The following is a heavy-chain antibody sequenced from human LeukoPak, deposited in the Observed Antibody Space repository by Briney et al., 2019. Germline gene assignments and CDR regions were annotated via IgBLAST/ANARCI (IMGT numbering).Heavy chain of an antibody. V-gene: IGHV3-7*04. CDR2: INQDGSDK. D-gene: IGHD2-2*01. J-gene: IGHJ6*04. Sequence: GGSLRLSCAASGFSLSNYWMSWVRQAPGKGLEWVANINQDGSDKYYVDSVMGRFTISRDNAKNSLYLQMNSLRAEDTAVYYCARVVVPAASIVATIDDLRADYYYGMDVWGKGATVTVSS. CDR1: GFSLSNYW. CDR3: ARVVVPAASIVATIDDLRADYYYGMDV.